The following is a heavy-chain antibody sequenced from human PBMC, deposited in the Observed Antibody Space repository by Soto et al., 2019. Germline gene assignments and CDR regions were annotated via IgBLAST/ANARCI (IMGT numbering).Heavy chain of an antibody. CDR3: VKRCDAGGCPDY. CDR2: ISGSGDGT. Sequence: EVQLLESGGGLVQPGGSLRLSCAASGFAFSSYPMSWVRQAPGKGLEWVSGISGSGDGTYYADSVKGRFTISRDNSKNTLYRQMNILRAEDTAVYYCVKRCDAGGCPDYWGQGTLLTVSS. CDR1: GFAFSSYP. D-gene: IGHD2-15*01. V-gene: IGHV3-23*01. J-gene: IGHJ4*02.